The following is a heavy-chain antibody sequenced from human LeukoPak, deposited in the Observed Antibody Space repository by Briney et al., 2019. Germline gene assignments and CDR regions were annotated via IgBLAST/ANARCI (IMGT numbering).Heavy chain of an antibody. CDR3: ARVLQLSSGGDY. D-gene: IGHD5-18*01. CDR1: GFTFSSYA. J-gene: IGHJ4*02. CDR2: ISGSGGST. V-gene: IGHV3-23*01. Sequence: GGSLRLSCAASGFTFSSYAMSWVRQAPGKGLEWVSAISGSGGSTYYADSVKGRFTISRDNSKNTLYLQMNSLRAEDTAVYYCARVLQLSSGGDYWGQGTLVTVSS.